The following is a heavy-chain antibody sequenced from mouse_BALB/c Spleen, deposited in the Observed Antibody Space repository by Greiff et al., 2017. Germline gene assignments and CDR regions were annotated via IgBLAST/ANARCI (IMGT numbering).Heavy chain of an antibody. J-gene: IGHJ4*01. CDR1: GYSITSGYS. V-gene: IGHV3-1*02. CDR3: ASYYYGSSPYYYAMDY. D-gene: IGHD1-1*01. CDR2: IHYGGST. Sequence: EVQLQESGPDLVKPSQSLSLTCTVTGYSITSGYSWHWLRQFPGNKLEWMGYIHYGGSTNYNPSLKSRISITRDTSKNQFFLQLNSVTTEDTATYYCASYYYGSSPYYYAMDYWGQGTSVTVSS.